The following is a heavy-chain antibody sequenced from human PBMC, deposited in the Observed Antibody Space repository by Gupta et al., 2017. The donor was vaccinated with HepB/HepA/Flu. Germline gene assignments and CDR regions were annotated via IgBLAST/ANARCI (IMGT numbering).Heavy chain of an antibody. CDR3: ARGGGFRGVRAYYHWEFDL. CDR1: GFSFSTSGVG. V-gene: IGHV2-5*01. J-gene: IGHJ2*01. CDR2: RYGNDDK. Sequence: QITLKESGPTLVKPTQTLTLTCTFSGFSFSTSGVGVGWIRQPPGKALEWLALRYGNDDKRYSPSLKSGRTITTDTSKKQVALTMTNMDLGETGTYFGARGGGFRGVRAYYHWEFDLGGRGTMVTVSS. D-gene: IGHD3-10*01.